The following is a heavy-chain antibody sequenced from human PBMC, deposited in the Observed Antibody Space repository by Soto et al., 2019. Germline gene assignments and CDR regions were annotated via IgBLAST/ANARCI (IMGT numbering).Heavy chain of an antibody. J-gene: IGHJ4*02. CDR1: GFTFSSYA. CDR3: ASRGDYLTFDY. Sequence: GGSLRLSCAASGFTFSSYAMSWVRQAPGKGLEWVSAISGSGGSTYYADSVKGRFTISRDNSKNTLYLQMNSLRAEDTAVYYYASRGDYLTFDYWGQGTLVTVSS. D-gene: IGHD4-17*01. CDR2: ISGSGGST. V-gene: IGHV3-23*01.